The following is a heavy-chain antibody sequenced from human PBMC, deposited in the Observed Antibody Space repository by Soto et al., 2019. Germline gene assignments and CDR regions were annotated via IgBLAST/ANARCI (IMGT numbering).Heavy chain of an antibody. J-gene: IGHJ6*02. CDR2: IIPIFGTA. CDR1: GGTFSSYA. CDR3: ASAYCGGDCYPVYYYGMDV. D-gene: IGHD2-21*02. Sequence: AASVKVSCKASGGTFSSYAISWVRQAPGQGLEWMGGIIPIFGTANYAQKFQGRVTITADESTSTAYMELSSLRSEDTAVYYCASAYCGGDCYPVYYYGMDVWGQGTTVTVSS. V-gene: IGHV1-69*13.